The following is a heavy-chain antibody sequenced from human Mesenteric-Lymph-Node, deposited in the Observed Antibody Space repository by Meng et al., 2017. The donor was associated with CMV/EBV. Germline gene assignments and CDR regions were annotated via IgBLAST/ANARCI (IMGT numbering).Heavy chain of an antibody. V-gene: IGHV4-61*01. CDR1: AGSLNSGNYY. Sequence: SETLSLTCTVSAGSLNSGNYYWSWIRQPPGKGLEWIGYIYYSGSANYNPSLKSRVTMSVDTSKSQFSLKLSSVSPADTAVYHCANYGMDVWGQGTTVTVSS. CDR3: ANYGMDV. CDR2: IYYSGSA. J-gene: IGHJ6*02.